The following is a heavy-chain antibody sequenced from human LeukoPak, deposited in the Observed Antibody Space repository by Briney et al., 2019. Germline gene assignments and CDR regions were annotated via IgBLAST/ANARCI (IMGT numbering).Heavy chain of an antibody. CDR2: ISYDGSNS. CDR3: ARGPAGYN. Sequence: GGSLRLSCAASGFTFSSYTMHWVRQAPGKGLEWVAVISYDGSNSYYADSVKGRFTISRDNSKNTLYLQMNSLRAEDTAVYYCARGPAGYNWGQGTLVTVSP. CDR1: GFTFSSYT. D-gene: IGHD1-1*01. V-gene: IGHV3-30-3*01. J-gene: IGHJ4*02.